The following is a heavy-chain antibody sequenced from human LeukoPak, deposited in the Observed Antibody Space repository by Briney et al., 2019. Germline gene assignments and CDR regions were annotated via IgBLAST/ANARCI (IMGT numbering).Heavy chain of an antibody. CDR3: ATASTHIVATMGDYYFDY. D-gene: IGHD5-12*01. CDR2: FDPEDGET. CDR1: GYTLTELS. Sequence: ASVKVSCKVSGYTLTELSMHWVRQAPGKGLEWMGGFDPEDGETIYAQKFQGRVTMTEDTSTDTAYMELSSLRSEDTAVYYCATASTHIVATMGDYYFDYWGQGTLVTVSS. V-gene: IGHV1-24*01. J-gene: IGHJ4*02.